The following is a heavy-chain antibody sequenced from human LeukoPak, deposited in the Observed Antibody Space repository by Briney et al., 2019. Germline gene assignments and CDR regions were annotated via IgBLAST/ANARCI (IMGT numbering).Heavy chain of an antibody. D-gene: IGHD5-12*01. CDR3: ARDAGGYVPLDY. CDR2: ISSSSSYI. Sequence: GGSLRLSCAASGYTFSRYSMNWVRQAPGKGLEWVSSISSSSSYIYYADSVKGRFTISRDNAKNSLYLQMNSLRAEDTAVYYCARDAGGYVPLDYWGQGTLVTVSS. J-gene: IGHJ4*02. CDR1: GYTFSRYS. V-gene: IGHV3-21*01.